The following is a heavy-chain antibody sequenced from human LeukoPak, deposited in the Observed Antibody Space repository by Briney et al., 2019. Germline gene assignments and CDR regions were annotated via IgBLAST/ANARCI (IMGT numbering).Heavy chain of an antibody. D-gene: IGHD6-13*01. CDR3: ARGISSSWYGYYYGMDV. J-gene: IGHJ6*02. CDR1: GGSFSGYY. CDR2: INHSGST. V-gene: IGHV4-34*01. Sequence: PSETLSLTCAVYGGSFSGYYWSWIRQPPGKGLEWIGEINHSGSTNYNPSLKSRVTISVDTSKNQFSLKLSSVTAADTAVYYCARGISSSWYGYYYGMDVWGQGTTVTVSS.